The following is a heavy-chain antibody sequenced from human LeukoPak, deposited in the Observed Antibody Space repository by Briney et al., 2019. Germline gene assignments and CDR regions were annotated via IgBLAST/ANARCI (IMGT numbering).Heavy chain of an antibody. V-gene: IGHV1-2*02. CDR3: ARGNYGENGFDY. CDR2: INPNSGGT. J-gene: IGHJ4*02. CDR1: GYTFTGYY. Sequence: VASVKVSCKASGYTFTGYYMNWVRQAPGQGLEWMGWINPNSGGTNYAQKFQGRVTMTRDTSISTAYMELSRLRSDDTAVYYCARGNYGENGFDYWGQGTLVTVSS. D-gene: IGHD4-17*01.